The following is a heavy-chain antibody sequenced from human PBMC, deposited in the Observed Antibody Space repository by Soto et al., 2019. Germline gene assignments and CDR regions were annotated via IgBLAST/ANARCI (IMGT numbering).Heavy chain of an antibody. Sequence: SQTLSLTCDISGDSVSSNSAGWNWIRQTPSRGLEWLGRTYYKSKWYYTYAASVKSRITVSPDTSKNQFSLQLTSVTPEDTAVDYCARIAAAGNDAFDIWGQGTMVTVSS. CDR2: TYYKSKWYY. V-gene: IGHV6-1*01. D-gene: IGHD6-13*01. CDR1: GDSVSSNSAG. CDR3: ARIAAAGNDAFDI. J-gene: IGHJ3*02.